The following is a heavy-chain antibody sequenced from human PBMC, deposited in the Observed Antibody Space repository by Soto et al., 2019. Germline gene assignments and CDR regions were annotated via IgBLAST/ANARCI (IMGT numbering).Heavy chain of an antibody. CDR1: GGTFSSYA. CDR3: ARGGLDYDSSGYYSNWFDT. Sequence: SVKVSCKASGGTFSSYAISWVRQAPGQGLEWMGGIIPIFGTANYAQKFQGRVTITADESTSTAYMELSSLRSEDTAVYYCARGGLDYDSSGYYSNWFDTWGQGTPVTVSS. J-gene: IGHJ5*02. CDR2: IIPIFGTA. V-gene: IGHV1-69*13. D-gene: IGHD3-22*01.